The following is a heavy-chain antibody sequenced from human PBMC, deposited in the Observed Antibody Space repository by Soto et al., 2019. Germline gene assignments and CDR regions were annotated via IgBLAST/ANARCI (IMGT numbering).Heavy chain of an antibody. V-gene: IGHV4-59*01. CDR1: GGSISSYY. CDR3: ARGALTTYFDY. CDR2: IYYSGST. Sequence: SETLSLTCTVSGGSISSYYWSWIRQPPGKGLEWIGYIYYSGSTNYNPSLKSRVTISVDTSKNQFSLKLSSVTAADTAVYYCARGALTTYFDYWGQGTLVTVSS. J-gene: IGHJ4*02.